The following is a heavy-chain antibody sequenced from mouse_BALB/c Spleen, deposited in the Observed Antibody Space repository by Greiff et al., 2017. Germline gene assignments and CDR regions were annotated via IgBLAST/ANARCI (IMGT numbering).Heavy chain of an antibody. V-gene: IGHV14-3*02. CDR1: GFNIKDTY. J-gene: IGHJ4*01. CDR2: IDPANGNT. CDR3: ARTYYGMDY. Sequence: EVKLMESGAELVKPGASVKLSCTASGFNIKDTYMHWVKQRPEQGLEWIGRIDPANGNTKYDPKFQGKATITADTSSNTAYLQLSSLTSEDTAVYYCARTYYGMDYWGQGTSVTVSS.